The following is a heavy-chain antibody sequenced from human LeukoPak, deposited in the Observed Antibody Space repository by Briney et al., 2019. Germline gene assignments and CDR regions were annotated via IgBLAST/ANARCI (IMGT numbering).Heavy chain of an antibody. CDR1: GHTFTSYY. CDR2: INPSGGST. J-gene: IGHJ4*02. D-gene: IGHD2-2*01. V-gene: IGHV1-46*01. Sequence: ASVKVSCKASGHTFTSYYMHWVRQAPGQGLEWMGIINPSGGSTSYAQKFQGRVTMTRDMSTSTVYMELSSLRSEDTAVYCCARVGSSTSCYAYWGQGTLVTVSS. CDR3: ARVGSSTSCYAY.